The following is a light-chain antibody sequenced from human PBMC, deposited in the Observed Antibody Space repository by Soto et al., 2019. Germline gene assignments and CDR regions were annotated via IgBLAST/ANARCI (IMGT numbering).Light chain of an antibody. J-gene: IGLJ3*02. V-gene: IGLV2-14*01. CDR3: NSYTSTSARV. Sequence: QSALTQPASVSGSPGQSITISCTGTSSDVGAYNYVSWYQQYPGKAPKLIIYEVTNRPSGVSNRFSGSKSGNTASLTISGXXXXXXXXYYCNSYTSTSARVFGGGTKVTVL. CDR2: EVT. CDR1: SSDVGAYNY.